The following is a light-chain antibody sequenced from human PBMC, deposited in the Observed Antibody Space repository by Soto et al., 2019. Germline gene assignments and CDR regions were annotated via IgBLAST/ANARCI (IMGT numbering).Light chain of an antibody. CDR1: QSISSW. CDR3: QQYNSYLVT. J-gene: IGKJ1*01. V-gene: IGKV1-5*03. Sequence: DIQMTQSPSTQSASVGDRVTITCRASQSISSWLAWYQQKPGKAPKLLIYKASSLESGVPSRFSGSGSGTEFTLTISSLQPDDFATYYCQQYNSYLVTFGQGTKVEIK. CDR2: KAS.